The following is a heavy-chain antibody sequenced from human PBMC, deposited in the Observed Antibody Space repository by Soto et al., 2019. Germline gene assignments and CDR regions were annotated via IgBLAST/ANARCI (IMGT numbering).Heavy chain of an antibody. V-gene: IGHV4-34*01. CDR3: ARGGVLRFLESLFPHDAFGI. D-gene: IGHD3-3*01. Sequence: SETLSLTCAVYGGSFSGYYWSWIRQPPGKGLEWIGEINHSGSTNYNPSLKSRVSISVDTSKNQFSLKLSSVSAADTAVYYCARGGVLRFLESLFPHDAFGIWGRGTRVAVSS. J-gene: IGHJ3*02. CDR1: GGSFSGYY. CDR2: INHSGST.